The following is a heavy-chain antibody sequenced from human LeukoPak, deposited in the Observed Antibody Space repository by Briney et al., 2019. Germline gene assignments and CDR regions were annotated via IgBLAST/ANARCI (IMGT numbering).Heavy chain of an antibody. CDR2: IYYSGST. V-gene: IGHV4-59*01. D-gene: IGHD3-10*01. CDR1: GGSISSYY. J-gene: IGHJ3*02. Sequence: NPSETLSLTCTVSGGSISSYYWSWIRQPPGKGLEWIGYIYYSGSTNYNPSLKSRVTISVDTSKNQFSLKLSSVTAADTAVYYCARLIGVSDAFDIWGQGTMVTVSS. CDR3: ARLIGVSDAFDI.